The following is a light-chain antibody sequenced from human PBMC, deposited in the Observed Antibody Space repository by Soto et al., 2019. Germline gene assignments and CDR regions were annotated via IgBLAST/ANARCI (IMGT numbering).Light chain of an antibody. V-gene: IGLV4-60*03. Sequence: QSVLTQSSSASASLGSSVKLTCTLTSGHSRYFISWHQQPPGQAPRYLLKLEGGGSSIRGRGVPDRFSGSSTAADRYLPISNLQSEDEADYHCETWDGNIQVFGGGTKLTVL. J-gene: IGLJ3*02. CDR1: SGHSRYF. CDR3: ETWDGNIQV. CDR2: LEGGGSS.